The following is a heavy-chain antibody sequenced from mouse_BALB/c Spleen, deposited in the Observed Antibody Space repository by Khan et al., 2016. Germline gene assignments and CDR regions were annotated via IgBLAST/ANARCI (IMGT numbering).Heavy chain of an antibody. D-gene: IGHD6-1*01. V-gene: IGHV14-3*02. CDR2: IDPANGNT. Sequence: VRLQQSGAELVKPGASVKLSCTASGFNIKDTYMHWVKQRPEQGLEWIGRIDPANGNTKYDPKLQGKATITAESTSNKAYLQLSSLNSEDPAVHYCARSSYDYDAMDYLGQGTSVTVSS. J-gene: IGHJ4*01. CDR3: ARSSYDYDAMDY. CDR1: GFNIKDTY.